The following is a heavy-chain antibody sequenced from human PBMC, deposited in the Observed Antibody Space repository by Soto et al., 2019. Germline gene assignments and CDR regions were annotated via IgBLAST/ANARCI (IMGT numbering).Heavy chain of an antibody. CDR3: ARVLGYYDRPFDI. CDR2: IYYSGST. V-gene: IGHV4-31*03. Sequence: SETLSLTCTVSGGSISSGGYYWSWIRQHPGKGLEWIGYIYYSGSTYYNPSLKSRVTISVDTSKNQFSLKLSSVTAADTAVYYCARVLGYYDRPFDIWGQGTMVTVSS. D-gene: IGHD3-22*01. CDR1: GGSISSGGYY. J-gene: IGHJ3*02.